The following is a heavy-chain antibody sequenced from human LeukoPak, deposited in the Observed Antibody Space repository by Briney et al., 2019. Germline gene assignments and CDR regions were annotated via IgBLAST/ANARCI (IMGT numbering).Heavy chain of an antibody. D-gene: IGHD2-2*01. V-gene: IGHV4-31*03. Sequence: PSETLSLTCTVSGGFISSGGYYWSWIRQHPGKGLEWIGYIYYSGSTYYNPSLKSRVTISVDTSKNQFSLKLSSVTAADTAVYYCARASEYCSSTSCYNWFDPWGQGSLVTVSS. CDR2: IYYSGST. J-gene: IGHJ5*02. CDR3: ARASEYCSSTSCYNWFDP. CDR1: GGFISSGGYY.